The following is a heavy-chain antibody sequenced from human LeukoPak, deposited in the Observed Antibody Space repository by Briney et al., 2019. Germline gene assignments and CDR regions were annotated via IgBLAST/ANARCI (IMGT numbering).Heavy chain of an antibody. D-gene: IGHD2-21*02. CDR1: GITFSGYG. J-gene: IGHJ6*02. CDR3: AKGRTASPFYNYYGLDV. CDR2: ISHDGRNE. V-gene: IGHV3-30*18. Sequence: GGSLRLSCATSGITFSGYGMHWVRQAPGKGLEWVAFISHDGRNEYYVDSVKGRFTIFRDNSKNTLYLQMDSLRAEDSAVYYCAKGRTASPFYNYYGLDVWGQGTTVTVSS.